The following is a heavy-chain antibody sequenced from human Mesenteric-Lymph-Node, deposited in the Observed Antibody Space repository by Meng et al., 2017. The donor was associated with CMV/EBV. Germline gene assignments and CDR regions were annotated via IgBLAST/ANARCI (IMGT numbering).Heavy chain of an antibody. J-gene: IGHJ4*02. CDR1: GFTFNTYN. D-gene: IGHD2-8*01. V-gene: IGHV3-21*06. Sequence: GSLRLSCAASGFTFNTYNMNWVRQAPGKGLEWVSSISSSSTFIYYADSMKGRFTISRDNAKNSLYLQMNSLRVEDSAVYYCARDQDTKHFDYWGQGTLVTVSS. CDR2: ISSSSTFI. CDR3: ARDQDTKHFDY.